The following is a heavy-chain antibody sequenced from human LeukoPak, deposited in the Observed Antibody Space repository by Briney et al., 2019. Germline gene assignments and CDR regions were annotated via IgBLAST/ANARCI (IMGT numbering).Heavy chain of an antibody. CDR1: GYTFTGYY. Sequence: ASVKVSYKASGYTFTGYYMHWVRQAPGQGLEWMGWINPNSGGTNYAQKFQGWVTMTRDTSISTAYMELSRLRSDDTAVYYCARDRMGYSSGWYYFDYWGQGTLVTVSS. J-gene: IGHJ4*02. CDR3: ARDRMGYSSGWYYFDY. V-gene: IGHV1-2*04. D-gene: IGHD6-19*01. CDR2: INPNSGGT.